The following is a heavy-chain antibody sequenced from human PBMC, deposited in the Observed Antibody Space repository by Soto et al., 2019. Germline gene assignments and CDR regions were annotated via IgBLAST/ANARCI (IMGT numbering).Heavy chain of an antibody. CDR1: GYTFTSYA. V-gene: IGHV1-3*01. CDR2: INAGNGNT. Sequence: ASVKVSCKASGYTFTSYAMHWVRQAPGQRLEWMGWINAGNGNTKYSQKFQGRVTITRDTSASTAYMELSSLRSEDTAVYYCARDMVRETGWFDPWGQGTLVTVSS. J-gene: IGHJ5*02. CDR3: ARDMVRETGWFDP. D-gene: IGHD3-10*01.